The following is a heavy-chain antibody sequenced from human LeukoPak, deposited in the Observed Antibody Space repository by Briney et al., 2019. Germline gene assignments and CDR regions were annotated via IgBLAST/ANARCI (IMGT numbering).Heavy chain of an antibody. V-gene: IGHV4-59*08. J-gene: IGHJ3*02. D-gene: IGHD3-10*01. CDR1: GGSISSYY. CDR2: IYYSGST. CDR3: ASQYGYYYGSGSYAFDI. Sequence: SETLSLTCTVSGGSISSYYWSWIRQPPGKGLEWIGYIYYSGSTNYNPSLKSRVTISVDTSKNQFSLKLSSVTAADTAVYYCASQYGYYYGSGSYAFDIWGQGTMVTVSS.